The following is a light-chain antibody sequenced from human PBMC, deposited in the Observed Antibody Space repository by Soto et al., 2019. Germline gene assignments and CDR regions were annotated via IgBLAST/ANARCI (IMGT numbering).Light chain of an antibody. V-gene: IGKV1-8*01. J-gene: IGKJ4*01. CDR1: QDISSY. Sequence: AIGMIQSPSSLSASTGDRVTITCRASQDISSYLAWYQQKPGKAPKLLIFAASTLQSGVPSRFSGSESGTDFTLTISCLQSEDFATYYCLQYYSYPLTFGGGTKVEIK. CDR2: AAS. CDR3: LQYYSYPLT.